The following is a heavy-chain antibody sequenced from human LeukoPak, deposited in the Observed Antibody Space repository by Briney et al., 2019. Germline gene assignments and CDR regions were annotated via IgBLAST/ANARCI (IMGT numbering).Heavy chain of an antibody. CDR1: GGTFISYV. J-gene: IGHJ3*02. D-gene: IGHD2-15*01. Sequence: SVKVSCKASGGTFISYVISGVRQAPGQGREWMGRIIPILGIANYAQKFQGRVTITADKSTSTAYMELSSLRSEDTAVYYCTRGWDIVVVVAATHDAFDIWGQGTMVTVSS. CDR3: TRGWDIVVVVAATHDAFDI. CDR2: IIPILGIA. V-gene: IGHV1-69*04.